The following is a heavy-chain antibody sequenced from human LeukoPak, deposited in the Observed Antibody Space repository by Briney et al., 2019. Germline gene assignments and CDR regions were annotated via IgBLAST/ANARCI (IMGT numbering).Heavy chain of an antibody. CDR2: FHYSGST. V-gene: IGHV4-39*07. Sequence: PSETLSLTCTVSGGSLSSSSHLWGWIRQPPGKGLDWIGSFHYSGSTYYNPSLKSRVTMSVDTSKNQFSLKLSSVTAADTAVYYCARGPTLRSKNYGDYLVAFDIWGQGTMVTVSS. D-gene: IGHD4-17*01. CDR3: ARGPTLRSKNYGDYLVAFDI. J-gene: IGHJ3*02. CDR1: GGSLSSSSHL.